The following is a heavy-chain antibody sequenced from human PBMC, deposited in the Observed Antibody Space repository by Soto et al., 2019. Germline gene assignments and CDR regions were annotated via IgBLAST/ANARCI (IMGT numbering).Heavy chain of an antibody. V-gene: IGHV1-69*02. J-gene: IGHJ5*02. Sequence: QVPLVQSGAEVKKPGSSVKVSCKASGGTFSSYTISWVRQAPGQGLEWMGRIIPILGIANYAQKFQGRVTITADKSTSTAYMELSSLRSEDTAVYYCASRIAAAGRGWFDPWGQGTLVTVSS. D-gene: IGHD6-13*01. CDR3: ASRIAAAGRGWFDP. CDR1: GGTFSSYT. CDR2: IIPILGIA.